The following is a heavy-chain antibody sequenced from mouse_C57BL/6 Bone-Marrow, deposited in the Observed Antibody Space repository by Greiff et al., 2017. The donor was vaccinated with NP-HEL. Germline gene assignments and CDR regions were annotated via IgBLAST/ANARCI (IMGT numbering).Heavy chain of an antibody. J-gene: IGHJ4*01. D-gene: IGHD1-1*01. Sequence: GGGLVQPKGSLKLSCAASGFTFNTYAMHWVRQAPGKGLEWVARIRSKSSNYATYYADSVKDRFTISRDDSQSMLYLQMNNLKTEDTAMYYCVITTVVATGYYAMDYWGQGTSVTVSS. CDR2: IRSKSSNYAT. CDR1: GFTFNTYA. V-gene: IGHV10-3*01. CDR3: VITTVVATGYYAMDY.